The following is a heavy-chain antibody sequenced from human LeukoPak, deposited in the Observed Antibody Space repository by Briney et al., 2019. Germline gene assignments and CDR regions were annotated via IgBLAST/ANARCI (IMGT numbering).Heavy chain of an antibody. D-gene: IGHD2-15*01. CDR1: GGTFSSYA. J-gene: IGHJ5*02. CDR2: IIPIFGTA. V-gene: IGHV1-69*05. CDR3: AACSGGSCYEFDP. Sequence: SVKVSXKASGGTFSSYAISWVRQAPGQGLEWMGRIIPIFGTANYAQKFQGRVTITTDESTSTAYMELSSLRSEDTAVYYCAACSGGSCYEFDPWGQGTLVTVSS.